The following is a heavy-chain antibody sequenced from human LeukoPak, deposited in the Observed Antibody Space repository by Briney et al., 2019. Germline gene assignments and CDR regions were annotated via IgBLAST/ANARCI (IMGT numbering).Heavy chain of an antibody. CDR3: ARHSIGISAVGTN. D-gene: IGHD6-13*01. CDR1: GGSISNYY. CDR2: MYSSGSTIDN. J-gene: IGHJ1*01. V-gene: IGHV4-4*07. Sequence: SETLSLTSTVSGGSISNYYWSWIRQPAGKGLEWIGRMYSSGSTIDNNYNPSLKSRATMSLDTSKNKISLKLSSVTAADTAIYYCARHSIGISAVGTNWGQGTLVPVSS.